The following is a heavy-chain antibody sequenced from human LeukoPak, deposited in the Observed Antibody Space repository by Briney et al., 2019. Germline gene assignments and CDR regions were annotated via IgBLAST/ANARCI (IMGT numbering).Heavy chain of an antibody. CDR1: GFTFSDYY. D-gene: IGHD3-22*01. CDR2: ISSSGSTI. CDR3: ALSPYTYYYDSSGYGRDY. Sequence: GGSLRLSCAASGFTFSDYYMSWIRQAPGKGLEWVSYISSSGSTIYYADSVKGRFTISRDNAKNSLYLRMNSLRAEDTAVYYCALSPYTYYYDSSGYGRDYWGQGTLVTVSS. J-gene: IGHJ4*02. V-gene: IGHV3-11*01.